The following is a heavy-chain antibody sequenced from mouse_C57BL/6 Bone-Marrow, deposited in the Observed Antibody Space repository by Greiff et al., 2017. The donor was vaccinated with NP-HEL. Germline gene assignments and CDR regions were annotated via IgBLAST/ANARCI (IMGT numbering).Heavy chain of an antibody. CDR1: GYTFTSYW. CDR3: ARNGYYGYYAMDY. V-gene: IGHV1-53*01. CDR2: INPSNGGT. Sequence: VQLQQPGTELVKPGASVKLSCKASGYTFTSYWMHWVKQRPGQGLEWIGNINPSNGGTNYNEKFKSKATLTVDKSSSTAYMQLSSLTSEDSAVYYCARNGYYGYYAMDYWGQGTSVTVSS. J-gene: IGHJ4*01. D-gene: IGHD2-3*01.